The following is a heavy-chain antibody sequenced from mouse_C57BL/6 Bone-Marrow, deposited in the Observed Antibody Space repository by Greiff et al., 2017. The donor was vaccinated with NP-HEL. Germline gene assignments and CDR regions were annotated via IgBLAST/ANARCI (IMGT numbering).Heavy chain of an antibody. J-gene: IGHJ4*01. V-gene: IGHV1-12*01. Sequence: QVQLKQSGAELVRPGASVKMSCKASGYTFTSYNMHWVKQTPRQGLEWIGAIYPGNGDTSYNQKFKGKATLTVDKSSSTAYMQLSSLTSEDAAVYFCARERRTGTKYYAMDYWGQGTSVTVSS. CDR3: ARERRTGTKYYAMDY. CDR2: IYPGNGDT. D-gene: IGHD4-1*01. CDR1: GYTFTSYN.